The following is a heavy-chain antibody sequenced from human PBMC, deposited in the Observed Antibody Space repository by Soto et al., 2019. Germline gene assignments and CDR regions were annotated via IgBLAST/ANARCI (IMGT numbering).Heavy chain of an antibody. D-gene: IGHD3-22*01. CDR2: IDWDDDK. CDR3: ARTHYDSSGYYPANWFDP. J-gene: IGHJ5*02. V-gene: IGHV2-70*11. CDR1: GFSLSTSGMC. Sequence: SGPTLVNPTQTLTLTCTFSGFSLSTSGMCVSWIRQPPGKALEWLARIDWDDDKYYSTSLKTRLTISKDTSKNQVVLTMTNMDPVDTATYYCARTHYDSSGYYPANWFDPWGQGTLVTVSS.